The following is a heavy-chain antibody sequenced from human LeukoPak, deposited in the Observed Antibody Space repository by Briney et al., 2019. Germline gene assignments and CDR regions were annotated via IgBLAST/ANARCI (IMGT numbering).Heavy chain of an antibody. J-gene: IGHJ6*03. V-gene: IGHV3-13*01. CDR1: GFTFSRSD. CDR2: IGFAGDT. Sequence: GGSLRLSCAASGFTFSRSDMHWVRQVPGKGLDWVSTIGFAGDTYYPGSVLGRFTISRENDKNSLYLQMSSLGAGDTAVYYCARGLGYYYMDVWGKGTTVTVSS. CDR3: ARGLGYYYMDV.